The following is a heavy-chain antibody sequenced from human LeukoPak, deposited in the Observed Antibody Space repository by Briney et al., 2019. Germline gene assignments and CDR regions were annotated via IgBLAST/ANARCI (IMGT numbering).Heavy chain of an antibody. CDR2: IYSGGST. V-gene: IGHV3-53*01. CDR3: AREGQPHDAFDI. J-gene: IGHJ3*02. D-gene: IGHD5-18*01. Sequence: SGGSLRLSCAASGFTVSSNYMSWVRQAPGMGLEWVSVIYSGGSTYYADSVKGRFTISRDNSKNTLYLQMNSLRAEDTAVYYCAREGQPHDAFDIWGQGTMVTVSS. CDR1: GFTVSSNY.